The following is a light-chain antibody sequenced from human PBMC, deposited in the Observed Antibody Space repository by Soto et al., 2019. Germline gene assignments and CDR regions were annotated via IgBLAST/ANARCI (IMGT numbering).Light chain of an antibody. CDR1: SSDVGGYDY. CDR3: SSYSISTAYL. V-gene: IGLV2-14*01. J-gene: IGLJ1*01. CDR2: EVS. Sequence: QSARSRPSSVSGSPGQSITISCTVTSSDVGGYDYVSWYQLHPGKAPKLMVFEVSNRPSGVSYRFSGSKSGNTASLTISGLQAEDEADYFCSSYSISTAYLFGTGTKVTVL.